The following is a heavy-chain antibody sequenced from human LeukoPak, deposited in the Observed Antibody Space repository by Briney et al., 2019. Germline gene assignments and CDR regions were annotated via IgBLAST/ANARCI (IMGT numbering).Heavy chain of an antibody. CDR3: AGLYRWFDP. V-gene: IGHV4-34*01. Sequence: SETLSLTCAVHGGSFSGYYWSWIRQPPGKGLEWIGEINHSGSTNYNPSLKSRVTISVDTFKNQFSLKLSSVTAADTAVYYCAGLYRWFDPWGQGTLVTVSS. CDR2: INHSGST. CDR1: GGSFSGYY. D-gene: IGHD2-15*01. J-gene: IGHJ5*02.